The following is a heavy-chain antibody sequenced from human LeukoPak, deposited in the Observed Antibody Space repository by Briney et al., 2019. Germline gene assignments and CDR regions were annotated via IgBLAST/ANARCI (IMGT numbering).Heavy chain of an antibody. Sequence: SETLSLTCTVSGGSISSSNYYWGWIRQPPGKGLEWIGTIYYSGNTYYNPSLKSRVTISVDTSKNQFSLKLSSVTAADTAVYYCARGGFYRELGMDYDYWGQGTLVTVSS. CDR2: IYYSGNT. D-gene: IGHD7-27*01. CDR3: ARGGFYRELGMDYDY. J-gene: IGHJ4*02. V-gene: IGHV4-39*07. CDR1: GGSISSSNYY.